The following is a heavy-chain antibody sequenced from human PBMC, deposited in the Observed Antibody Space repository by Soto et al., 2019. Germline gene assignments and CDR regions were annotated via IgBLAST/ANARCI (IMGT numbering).Heavy chain of an antibody. CDR3: ARNPPTSREFDY. CDR1: GYTFTRYG. Sequence: ASCKLAFKASGYTFTRYGIIWERQAPGKGLQGMGRASAYHGSENYALCRQCRVNMATDTATSTAYMELRRLRSDDTAVNYRARNPPTSREFDYCGQGTLVTVAS. J-gene: IGHJ4*02. CDR2: ASAYHGSE. V-gene: IGHV1-18*04. D-gene: IGHD1-26*01.